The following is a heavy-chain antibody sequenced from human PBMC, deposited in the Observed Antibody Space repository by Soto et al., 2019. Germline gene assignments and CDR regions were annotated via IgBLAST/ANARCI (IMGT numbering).Heavy chain of an antibody. D-gene: IGHD2-2*01. J-gene: IGHJ4*02. V-gene: IGHV4-34*01. CDR3: ARVLPAAAQIRLYYFDY. CDR1: GGSFSGYY. CDR2: INHSGST. Sequence: SETLSLTCGVYGGSFSGYYWSWVRQPPGKGLEWIGEINHSGSTNYNPSLKSRVTISVDTSKNQFSLKLSSVTAADTAVYYCARVLPAAAQIRLYYFDYWGQGTLVTVSS.